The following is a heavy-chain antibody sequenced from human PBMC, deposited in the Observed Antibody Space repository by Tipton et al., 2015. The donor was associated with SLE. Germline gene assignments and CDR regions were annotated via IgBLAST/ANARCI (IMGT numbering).Heavy chain of an antibody. CDR1: GYTFTGYY. V-gene: IGHV1-2*02. CDR2: INPNSGGT. Sequence: QSGAEVKKPGASVKVSCKASGYTFTGYYMHWVRQAPGQGLEWMGWINPNSGGTNYAQKFQGRVTMTRDTSISTAYMELSSLRSEDTAVYYCARDPEEVGARGNYWGQGTLVTVSS. CDR3: ARDPEEVGARGNY. J-gene: IGHJ4*02. D-gene: IGHD1-26*01.